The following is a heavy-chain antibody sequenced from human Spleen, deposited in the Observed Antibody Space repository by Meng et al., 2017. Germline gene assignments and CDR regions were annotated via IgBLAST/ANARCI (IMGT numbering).Heavy chain of an antibody. CDR2: ISDDENNA. V-gene: IGHV3-30*18. Sequence: QVQLVESGGGVVQPGRSLRLSCAASGFTFSFYGMHWVRQAPGKGLEWVALISDDENNAYYADSVKGRFTISRDNSKITMYLQMNSLRAEDAAVYYCAKIGQMGKWYFDLWGRGTLVTVSS. J-gene: IGHJ2*01. D-gene: IGHD5-24*01. CDR3: AKIGQMGKWYFDL. CDR1: GFTFSFYG.